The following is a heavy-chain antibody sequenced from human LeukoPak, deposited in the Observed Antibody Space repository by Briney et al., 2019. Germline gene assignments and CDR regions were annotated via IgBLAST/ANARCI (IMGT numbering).Heavy chain of an antibody. V-gene: IGHV3-30*02. CDR1: GFTFSSYG. CDR3: ASGLEVTSRGYSYGRYDY. D-gene: IGHD5-18*01. Sequence: PGGSLRLSCAASGFTFSSYGMHWVRQAPGKGLEWVAFMRYDGSNRNYADSVKGRFTISRDNAKNSLYLQMNSLRAEDTAVYYCASGLEVTSRGYSYGRYDYWGQGTLVTVSS. CDR2: MRYDGSNR. J-gene: IGHJ4*02.